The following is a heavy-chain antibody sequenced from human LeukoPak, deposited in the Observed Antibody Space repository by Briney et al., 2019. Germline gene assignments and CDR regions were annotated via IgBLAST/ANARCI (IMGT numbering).Heavy chain of an antibody. J-gene: IGHJ4*02. V-gene: IGHV3-53*01. CDR1: GFTVSSNY. D-gene: IGHD3-3*01. Sequence: AGGSLRLSCAVSGFTVSSNYMSWVRQAPGKGLQWVSTIFRDGSRYYEDSVRGRFSISRDDSKNILSLQMTNLRAEDTAVYYCARDFYDFWGGYWVWGQGTLVTVSS. CDR2: IFRDGSR. CDR3: ARDFYDFWGGYWV.